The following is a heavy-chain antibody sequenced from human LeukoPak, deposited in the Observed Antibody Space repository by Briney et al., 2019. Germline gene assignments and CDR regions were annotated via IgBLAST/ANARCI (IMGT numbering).Heavy chain of an antibody. V-gene: IGHV4-39*01. J-gene: IGHJ4*02. D-gene: IGHD4-17*01. CDR2: IYYSGST. Sequence: GWIRQPPGKGLEWIGSIYYSGSTYCNPSLKSRVTISVDTSKNQFSLKLSSVTAADTAVYYCARVPTVTFFDYWGQGTLVTVSS. CDR3: ARVPTVTFFDY.